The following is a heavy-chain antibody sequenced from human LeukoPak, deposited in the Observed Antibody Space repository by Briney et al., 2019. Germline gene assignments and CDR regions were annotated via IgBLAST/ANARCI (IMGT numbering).Heavy chain of an antibody. CDR3: AKEYSSSWYYFDY. D-gene: IGHD6-13*01. CDR2: ISGSGGST. CDR1: GFSFTNYA. V-gene: IGHV3-23*01. J-gene: IGHJ4*02. Sequence: GGSLRLSCAASGFSFTNYAMSWVRQAPGKGLEWVSAISGSGGSTYYADSVKGRFTISRDNSKNTLYLQMNSLRAEDTAVYYCAKEYSSSWYYFDYWGQGTLVTVSS.